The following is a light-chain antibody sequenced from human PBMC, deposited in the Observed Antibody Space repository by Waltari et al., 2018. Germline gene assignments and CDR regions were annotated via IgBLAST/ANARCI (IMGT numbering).Light chain of an antibody. V-gene: IGLV2-14*03. J-gene: IGLJ3*02. Sequence: SALTQPASVSGSPGQSITISCPGTSSDVGGYTYVSWYQQHPGKAPKLIIYDVSNRPSGVSNRFSGSKSGNTASLTISGLQAEDEADYYCSSYTTSDTLEVFGGGTKLTVL. CDR2: DVS. CDR3: SSYTTSDTLEV. CDR1: SSDVGGYTY.